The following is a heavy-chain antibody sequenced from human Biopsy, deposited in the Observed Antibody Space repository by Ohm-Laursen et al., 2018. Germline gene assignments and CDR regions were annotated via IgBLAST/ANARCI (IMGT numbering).Heavy chain of an antibody. CDR2: IRNT. D-gene: IGHD4/OR15-4a*01. Sequence: SDTLSLTCSVSGDSISSSTYYWGWIRQPSGKGLEWIGTIRNTYFRTSLKSRVTMSVDTSKNQFSLKLSFVTAADTGVYYCAQTRNDYGGFYFDYWGRGTMVTVSS. CDR1: GDSISSSTYY. J-gene: IGHJ4*02. V-gene: IGHV4-39*01. CDR3: AQTRNDYGGFYFDY.